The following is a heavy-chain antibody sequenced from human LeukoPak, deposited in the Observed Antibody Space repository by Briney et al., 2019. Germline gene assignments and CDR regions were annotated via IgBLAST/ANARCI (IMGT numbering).Heavy chain of an antibody. CDR2: IYSGGST. CDR1: GFAVSSNY. Sequence: GGSLRLSCAASGFAVSSNYMSWVRQAPGEGLGWGSVIYSGGSTYYADSVKGRFTISRDNSKNTLYLQMNSLRAEDTAVYYCARAAYSSTGYYYYYMDVWGKGTTVTVSS. V-gene: IGHV3-53*01. CDR3: ARAAYSSTGYYYYYMDV. D-gene: IGHD6-13*01. J-gene: IGHJ6*03.